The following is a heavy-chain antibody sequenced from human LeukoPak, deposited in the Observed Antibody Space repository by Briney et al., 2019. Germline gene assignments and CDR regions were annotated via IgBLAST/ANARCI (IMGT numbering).Heavy chain of an antibody. CDR2: VNQGATQK. CDR3: ARRYGDYVGY. Sequence: GGSLRLSCAASGFDFSTQWMSRVRQAPGKGLEWVAIVNQGATQKYYVDSVKGRFTISRDNAKNSLYLQMNSLRAEDTAVYYCARRYGDYVGYWGQGTLVTVSS. CDR1: GFDFSTQW. V-gene: IGHV3-7*01. J-gene: IGHJ4*02. D-gene: IGHD4-17*01.